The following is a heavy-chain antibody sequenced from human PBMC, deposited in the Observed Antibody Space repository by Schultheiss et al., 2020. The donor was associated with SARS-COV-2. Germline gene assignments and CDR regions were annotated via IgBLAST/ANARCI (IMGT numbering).Heavy chain of an antibody. Sequence: SETLSLTCTVSGGSISNYYWSWIRQPPGKGLEWIGYIYYSGSTNYNPSLKSRVTISVDTSNTQFSLRLSSVTAADTAVYYCARASAAASDAFDIWGQGTMVTVSS. V-gene: IGHV4-59*01. CDR2: IYYSGST. CDR3: ARASAAASDAFDI. J-gene: IGHJ3*02. CDR1: GGSISNYY. D-gene: IGHD6-13*01.